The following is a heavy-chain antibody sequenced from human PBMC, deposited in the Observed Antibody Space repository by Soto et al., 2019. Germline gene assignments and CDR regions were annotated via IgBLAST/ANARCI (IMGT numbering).Heavy chain of an antibody. Sequence: ASVKVSCKTSGYTFSNYGITWVRQAPGQPLEWLGWISLYSDGTNYAQKFQGRVSMTTDTSTTTVYLQMNSLRADDTALYYCTKSSVHYSGGSCFDFWGQGTLVTVSS. V-gene: IGHV1-18*01. CDR3: TKSSVHYSGGSCFDF. CDR2: ISLYSDGT. CDR1: GYTFSNYG. D-gene: IGHD2-15*01. J-gene: IGHJ5*01.